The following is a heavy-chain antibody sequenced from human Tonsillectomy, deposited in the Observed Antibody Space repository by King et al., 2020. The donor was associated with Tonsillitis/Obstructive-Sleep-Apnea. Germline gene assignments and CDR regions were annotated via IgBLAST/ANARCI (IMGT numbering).Heavy chain of an antibody. J-gene: IGHJ3*02. CDR1: GGSIISYY. CDR3: AREGAVMNGFDI. V-gene: IGHV4-59*01. Sequence: VQLQESGPGLVKPSETLSLTCTVSGGSIISYYWSWIQQPPGKGLEYIGYIYYTGSPNYNPSLKSRVTISVDTSKNQFSLKLSSVTAADTAVYYCAREGAVMNGFDIWGQGTMVTVSS. CDR2: IYYTGSP. D-gene: IGHD2-8*01.